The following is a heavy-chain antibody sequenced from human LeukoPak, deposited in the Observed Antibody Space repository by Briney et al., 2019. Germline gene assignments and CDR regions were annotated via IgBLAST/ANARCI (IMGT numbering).Heavy chain of an antibody. J-gene: IGHJ6*02. Sequence: SETLPLTCAVYGGSFSGYYWSWIRQPPGKGLEWIGEINHSGSTNYNPSLKSRVTISVDTSKNQFSLKLSSVTAADTAVYYCARAFGVVIIRSVYGMDVWGQGTTVTVSS. D-gene: IGHD3-3*01. CDR1: GGSFSGYY. CDR2: INHSGST. CDR3: ARAFGVVIIRSVYGMDV. V-gene: IGHV4-34*01.